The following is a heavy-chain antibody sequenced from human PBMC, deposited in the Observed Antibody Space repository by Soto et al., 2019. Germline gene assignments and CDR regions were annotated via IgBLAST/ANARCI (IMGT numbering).Heavy chain of an antibody. J-gene: IGHJ5*02. CDR3: TTDVGDIVVVPAARRYNWFDP. V-gene: IGHV3-15*01. CDR1: GFTFSNAW. Sequence: PGGSLRLSCAASGFTFSNAWMSWVRQAPGKGLEWVGRIKSKTDGGTTDYAAPVKGRFTISRDDSKNTLYLQMNSLKTEDTAVYYCTTDVGDIVVVPAARRYNWFDPWGQGTLVTVSS. CDR2: IKSKTDGGTT. D-gene: IGHD2-2*01.